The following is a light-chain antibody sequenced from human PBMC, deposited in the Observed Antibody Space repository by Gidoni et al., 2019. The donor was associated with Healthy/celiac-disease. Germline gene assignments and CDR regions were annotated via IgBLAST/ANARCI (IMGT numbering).Light chain of an antibody. CDR3: QQYGSSLFT. V-gene: IGKV3-20*01. CDR2: GAS. Sequence: EIVLTQSPGTLSLSPGERATLSCRASQSVSSSYLAWYQQKPGQAPRLLIYGASSRATGIPDRFSGSGSGTDFTLTISGLEPEDFAVYYCQQYGSSLFTFXPXTKVDIK. CDR1: QSVSSSY. J-gene: IGKJ3*01.